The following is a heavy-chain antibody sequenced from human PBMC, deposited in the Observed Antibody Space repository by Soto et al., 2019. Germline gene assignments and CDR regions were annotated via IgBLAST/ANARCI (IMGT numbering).Heavy chain of an antibody. CDR3: TRDKGDKVAYGMDV. Sequence: PWGSLRLSCTPSVFTVSSCEMNWFRQAPGKGLEWVSYINTGGVTFYADSVKGRFTISRDNAQNSLLLQMNSLRAEDTAVYYCTRDKGDKVAYGMDVWGQGTTVTVSS. V-gene: IGHV3-48*03. J-gene: IGHJ6*02. CDR2: INTGGVT. CDR1: VFTVSSCE. D-gene: IGHD3-16*01.